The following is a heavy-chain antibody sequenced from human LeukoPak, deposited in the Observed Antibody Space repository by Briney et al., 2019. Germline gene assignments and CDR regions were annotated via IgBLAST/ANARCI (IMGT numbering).Heavy chain of an antibody. CDR2: IAYDGSRA. CDR3: TRYNNDHFDY. CDR1: GFTFGDYA. V-gene: IGHV3-30*04. J-gene: IGHJ4*02. D-gene: IGHD1-14*01. Sequence: GRSLRLSCTASGFTFGDYAMSWFRQTPGKGLEWVAVIAYDGSRAFYADSVKGRFTISRDNSKNTMSVQMDDLRAEDTAVYYCTRYNNDHFDYWGQGTLVTVSS.